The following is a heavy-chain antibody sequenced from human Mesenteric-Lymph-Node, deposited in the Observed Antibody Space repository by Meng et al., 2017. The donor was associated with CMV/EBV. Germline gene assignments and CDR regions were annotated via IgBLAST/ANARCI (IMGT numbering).Heavy chain of an antibody. Sequence: ETLSLTCVASGFTFSNYWMHWVRQSPGKGLVWVSHISSDGSTTTYADSVKGRFTISRDNAKNTLYLQMNSLGDEDTAVYYCARGTATYFWGQGTLVTVSS. J-gene: IGHJ4*02. V-gene: IGHV3-74*01. CDR1: GFTFSNYW. CDR3: ARGTATYF. CDR2: ISSDGSTT. D-gene: IGHD1/OR15-1a*01.